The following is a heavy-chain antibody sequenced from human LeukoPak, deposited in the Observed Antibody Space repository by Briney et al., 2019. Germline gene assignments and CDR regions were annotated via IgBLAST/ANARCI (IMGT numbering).Heavy chain of an antibody. CDR2: IYYSGST. J-gene: IGHJ4*02. D-gene: IGHD3-10*01. CDR3: ARGSPYGSGSWAYYFDY. Sequence: SETLSLTCTVSGGSISSYYWSWIRQPPGKGLEWIGYIYYSGSTNYNPSLKSRVTISVDTSKNQLSLKLSSVTAADTAVYYCARGSPYGSGSWAYYFDYWGQGTLVTVSS. V-gene: IGHV4-59*01. CDR1: GGSISSYY.